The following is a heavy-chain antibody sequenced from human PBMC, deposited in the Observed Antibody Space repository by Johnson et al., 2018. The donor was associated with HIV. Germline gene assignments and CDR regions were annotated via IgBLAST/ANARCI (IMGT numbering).Heavy chain of an antibody. CDR2: INWNGGST. D-gene: IGHD4-17*01. Sequence: QMQLVESGGRLVKPGGSMRLSCAASGFTFSDYYMSWIRQAPGKGLEWVSGINWNGGSTGYADSVKGRFTISRDNSKNTLYLQMNSLRAEDTAVYYCARALTTDAFDIWGQGTMVTVSS. V-gene: IGHV3-11*04. CDR1: GFTFSDYY. CDR3: ARALTTDAFDI. J-gene: IGHJ3*02.